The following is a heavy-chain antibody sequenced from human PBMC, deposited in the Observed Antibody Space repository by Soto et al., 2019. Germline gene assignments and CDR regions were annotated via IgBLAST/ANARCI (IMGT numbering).Heavy chain of an antibody. CDR2: INHSGST. Sequence: SETLSLTCAAYGGSFSGYYWSWIRQPPGKGLEWIGEINHSGSTNYNPSLKSRVTISVDTSKNQFSLKLSSVTAADTAVYYCARGFGSDIVVVPAAMLAYYYMDVWGKGTTVTVSS. J-gene: IGHJ6*03. D-gene: IGHD2-2*01. CDR1: GGSFSGYY. CDR3: ARGFGSDIVVVPAAMLAYYYMDV. V-gene: IGHV4-34*01.